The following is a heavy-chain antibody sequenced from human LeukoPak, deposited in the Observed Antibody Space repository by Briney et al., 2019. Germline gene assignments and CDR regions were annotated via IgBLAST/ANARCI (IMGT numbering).Heavy chain of an antibody. D-gene: IGHD2-15*01. J-gene: IGHJ4*02. CDR3: VRGYCSGATCYHFDY. CDR1: GACITSYY. CDR2: FYYSGSD. Sequence: SETLSLTCTVSGACITSYYWNWIRQPPGKGLEWIGYFYYSGSDNYNPSLKSRITISVDTSKNQFSLKLSSVTAADTAVYYCVRGYCSGATCYHFDYWGQGTLVTVSS. V-gene: IGHV4-59*01.